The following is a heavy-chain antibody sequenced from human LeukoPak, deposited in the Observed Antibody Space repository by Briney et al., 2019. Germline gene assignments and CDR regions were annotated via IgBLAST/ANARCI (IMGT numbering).Heavy chain of an antibody. CDR3: ATPGRAFDI. CDR2: IRYDRSNK. J-gene: IGHJ3*02. Sequence: TGRSLRLSXAASGFTFSSYGMHWVRQAPGKGLEWLAFIRYDRSNKYYADSVKGRFTIPRDNSKNTLYLQMNSLRAEDTAVYYCATPGRAFDIWGQGTMVTVSS. CDR1: GFTFSSYG. V-gene: IGHV3-30*02.